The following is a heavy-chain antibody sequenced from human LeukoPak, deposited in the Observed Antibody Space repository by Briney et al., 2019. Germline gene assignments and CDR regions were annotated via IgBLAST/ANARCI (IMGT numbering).Heavy chain of an antibody. D-gene: IGHD5-12*01. J-gene: IGHJ4*02. Sequence: GGSLRLSCAASGFTFSSYGMHWVRQAPGKGLEWVAVIWYDGSNKYYADSVKGRFTISRDNSKNTLYLQMNSLRAEDTAVYYCASSGKKSQFDYWGQGTLVTVSS. CDR3: ASSGKKSQFDY. CDR2: IWYDGSNK. V-gene: IGHV3-33*01. CDR1: GFTFSSYG.